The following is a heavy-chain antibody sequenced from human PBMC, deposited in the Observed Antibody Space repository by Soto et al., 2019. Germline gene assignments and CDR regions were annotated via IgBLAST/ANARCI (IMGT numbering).Heavy chain of an antibody. CDR1: RYSFSSYW. CDR2: IHPGDSDT. CDR3: ARFLYGTSSSSIFYYFYGIDV. D-gene: IGHD6-6*01. V-gene: IGHV5-51*01. J-gene: IGHJ6*02. Sequence: PGESLRISCKGFRYSFSSYWIGWVRQMPGKGLEWMGIIHPGDSDTRYNPSFQGQVTISADKSFSTAYVQWSSLKASDSAIYYCARFLYGTSSSSIFYYFYGIDVWGQGTTVTVSS.